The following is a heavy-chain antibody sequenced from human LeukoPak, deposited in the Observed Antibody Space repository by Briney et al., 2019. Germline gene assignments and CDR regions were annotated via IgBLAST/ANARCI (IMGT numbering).Heavy chain of an antibody. V-gene: IGHV4-34*01. CDR1: GGSFSGYY. CDR3: ARGRRSGFGDTVSPFDY. CDR2: INHSGST. J-gene: IGHJ4*02. Sequence: SETLSLTCAVYGGSFSGYYWSWIRQPPGKGLEWIGEINHSGSTNYNPSLKSRVTISVDTSKNQFSLKLSSVTAAGTAVYYCARGRRSGFGDTVSPFDYWGQGTLVTVSS. D-gene: IGHD3-10*01.